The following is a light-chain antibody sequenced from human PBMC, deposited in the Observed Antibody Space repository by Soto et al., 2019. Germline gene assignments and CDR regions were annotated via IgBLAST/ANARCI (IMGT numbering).Light chain of an antibody. CDR2: SNN. Sequence: QSVLTQPPSASGTPGQRVTLSCSGSSSNIGSNTVNWYQKLPGTAPELLIYSNNQRPSGVPDRFSGSKSGTSASLAISGLQSEDEADDYCAAWDDSLDGHVVFGGGTKLTVL. CDR1: SSNIGSNT. CDR3: AAWDDSLDGHVV. J-gene: IGLJ3*02. V-gene: IGLV1-44*01.